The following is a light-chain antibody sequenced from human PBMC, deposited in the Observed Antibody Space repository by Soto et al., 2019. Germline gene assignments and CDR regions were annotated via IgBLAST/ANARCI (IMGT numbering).Light chain of an antibody. CDR2: SND. J-gene: IGLJ1*01. V-gene: IGLV1-44*01. CDR3: AAWDDSLNGFYV. Sequence: QTVVTQPPSASGTPGQRVTFSCSGSTSNIGSYTVNWYQQLPGTAPKLLIYSNDQRPSGVPDRFSGSKSGTSASLAISRLQSEDEADYYCAAWDDSLNGFYVFGTGTKLTVL. CDR1: TSNIGSYT.